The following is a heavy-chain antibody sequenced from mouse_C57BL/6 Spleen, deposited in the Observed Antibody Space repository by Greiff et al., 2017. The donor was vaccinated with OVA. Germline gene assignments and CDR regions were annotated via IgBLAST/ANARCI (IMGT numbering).Heavy chain of an antibody. V-gene: IGHV1-64*01. CDR3: ARSDGYSYAMDD. D-gene: IGHD2-3*01. CDR2: IHPNSGST. CDR1: GYTFTSYW. Sequence: VQLQQPGAELVKPGASVKLSCKASGYTFTSYWMHWVKQRPGQGLEWIGMIHPNSGSTNYNEKFKSKATLTVDKSSSTAYMQLSSLTSEDSAVYYCARSDGYSYAMDDWGQGTSVTVSS. J-gene: IGHJ4*01.